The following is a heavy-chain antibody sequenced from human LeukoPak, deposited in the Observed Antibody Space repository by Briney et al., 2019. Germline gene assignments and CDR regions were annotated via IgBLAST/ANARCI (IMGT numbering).Heavy chain of an antibody. CDR3: ARAGYSSSCSYYYCMDV. J-gene: IGHJ6*02. Sequence: GASVKVSCKASGGTFSSYAISWVRQAPGQGLEWMGRIIPILGIANYAQKFQGRVTITADKSTSTAYMELSSLRSEDTAVYYCARAGYSSSCSYYYCMDVWSQGTTVTVSS. V-gene: IGHV1-69*04. CDR1: GGTFSSYA. CDR2: IIPILGIA. D-gene: IGHD6-13*01.